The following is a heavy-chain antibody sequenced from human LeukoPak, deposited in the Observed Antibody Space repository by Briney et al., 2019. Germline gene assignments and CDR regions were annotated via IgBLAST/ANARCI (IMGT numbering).Heavy chain of an antibody. CDR2: IDSDGSGT. CDR1: GYTFSSFW. D-gene: IGHD3-22*01. J-gene: IGHJ1*01. CDR3: ARVLSADSPGFQH. Sequence: GGSLRLSCAASGYTFSSFWIHWVRQAPGKGLEWVARIDSDGSGTRYADSVKGRFTISRDNAKNTLYLQMNSLRAEDTAVYYCARVLSADSPGFQHWGQGTQVTVSS. V-gene: IGHV3-74*01.